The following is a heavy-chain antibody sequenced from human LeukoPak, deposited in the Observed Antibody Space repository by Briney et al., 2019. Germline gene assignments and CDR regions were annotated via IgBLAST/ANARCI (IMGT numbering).Heavy chain of an antibody. J-gene: IGHJ3*02. CDR3: ANFNWNYHTGNAFDI. Sequence: GGSLRLSCAAAGFTFSSYGMHWVRQAPGKGLQWVAFIRYDGSNKYYADSVKGRFTISRDNSKNTLYLQMNSLRAEDTAVYYCANFNWNYHTGNAFDIWGQGTMVTVSS. V-gene: IGHV3-30*02. D-gene: IGHD1-7*01. CDR1: GFTFSSYG. CDR2: IRYDGSNK.